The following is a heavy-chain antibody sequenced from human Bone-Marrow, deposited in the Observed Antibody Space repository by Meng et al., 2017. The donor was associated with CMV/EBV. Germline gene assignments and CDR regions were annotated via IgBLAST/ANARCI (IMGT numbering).Heavy chain of an antibody. J-gene: IGHJ4*02. CDR2: IVPILDIA. Sequence: QVQLVQSGAEVKKPGSSVKVSCKASGDTFSSYSISWVRQAPGQGLEWMGRIVPILDIANYAQKFQGRVTITADKSTSTAYMELSSLRSEDTAVYYCARRGAVTEGDYWGQGTLVTVSS. CDR3: ARRGAVTEGDY. CDR1: GDTFSSYS. D-gene: IGHD3-10*01. V-gene: IGHV1-69*02.